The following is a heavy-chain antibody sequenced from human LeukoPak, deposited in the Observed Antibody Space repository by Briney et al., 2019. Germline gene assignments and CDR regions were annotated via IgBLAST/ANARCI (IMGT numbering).Heavy chain of an antibody. CDR1: GYCFTSYW. D-gene: IGHD3-22*01. V-gene: IGHV5-51*01. CDR2: IYPGDSDT. J-gene: IGHJ4*02. Sequence: GESLKISCKGSGYCFTSYWIGWVRPMPGKGLEWMGIIYPGDSDTRYSPSFQGQVTISADKSISTAYLQWSSLKASDTAMYYCARLGYYDRGGPHYWGQGTLVTVSS. CDR3: ARLGYYDRGGPHY.